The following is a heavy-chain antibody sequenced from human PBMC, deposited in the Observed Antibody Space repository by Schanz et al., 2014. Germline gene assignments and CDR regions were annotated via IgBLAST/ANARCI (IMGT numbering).Heavy chain of an antibody. Sequence: QVQLVQSGAEVKKPGSSVKVSCKASGGTFSTYTISWMRQAPGQGLEWMGRIIPILGIANYAQKFQGRVTITADKSTFTAYMDVSSLRSEDTAVYYCAGTYCSSTSCYTGYYYMDVWGKGTTVTVSS. J-gene: IGHJ6*03. CDR2: IIPILGIA. CDR3: AGTYCSSTSCYTGYYYMDV. V-gene: IGHV1-69*02. CDR1: GGTFSTYT. D-gene: IGHD2-2*02.